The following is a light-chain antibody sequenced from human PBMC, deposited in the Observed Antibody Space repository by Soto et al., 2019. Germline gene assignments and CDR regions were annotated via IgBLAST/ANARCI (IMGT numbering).Light chain of an antibody. Sequence: DIQMTQSPYTLSASVGDRVAITCRASQSINSWLAWYQQKPGKAPKFLIYKASTLESGVPSRFSGSGSGTELTLSISSLQPDDFAVYYGQQRSKWQVFGQGTRLEIK. CDR2: KAS. V-gene: IGKV1-5*03. CDR3: QQRSKWQV. CDR1: QSINSW. J-gene: IGKJ5*01.